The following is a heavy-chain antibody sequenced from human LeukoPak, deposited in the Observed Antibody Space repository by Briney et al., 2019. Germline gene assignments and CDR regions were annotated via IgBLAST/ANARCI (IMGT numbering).Heavy chain of an antibody. J-gene: IGHJ4*02. CDR1: GFTFSSYG. CDR2: IWYDGSQR. D-gene: IGHD1/OR15-1a*01. CDR3: GREGSSRTIDY. V-gene: IGHV3-33*01. Sequence: PGGSLRLSCAASGFTFSSYGMHWVRQAPGKGLEWVAVIWYDGSQRYYADSVEGRFSISRDSSKNTVFLQMDSLRVDDTAVYYCGREGSSRTIDYWGQGTLVTVSS.